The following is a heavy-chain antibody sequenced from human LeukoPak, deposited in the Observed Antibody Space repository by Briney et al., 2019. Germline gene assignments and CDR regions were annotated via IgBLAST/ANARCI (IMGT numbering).Heavy chain of an antibody. CDR1: GGSFCGYY. D-gene: IGHD3-22*01. V-gene: IGHV4-34*01. J-gene: IGHJ4*02. CDR2: INHSGST. CDR3: ARETYYYDSSGYSQFDY. Sequence: SETLSLTCAVYGGSFCGYYWSWIRQPPGKGLEWIGEINHSGSTNYNPSLKSRVTISVDTSKNQFSLKLSSVTAADTAVYYCARETYYYDSSGYSQFDYWGQGTLVTVSS.